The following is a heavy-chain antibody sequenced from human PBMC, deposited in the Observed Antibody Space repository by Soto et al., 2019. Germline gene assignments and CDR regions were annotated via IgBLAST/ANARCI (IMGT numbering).Heavy chain of an antibody. Sequence: QVQLVQSGAEVKKPGSSVKVSCKASGGTFSSYAISWVRQAPGQGLEWMGGIIPISETTNYAQKFQGRVTMTADESTSTAYMELSSLRSEDTAVYYCARSQGSSTSLEIYYYYYYGMDVRGQGTTVTVSS. V-gene: IGHV1-69*01. CDR1: GGTFSSYA. CDR2: IIPISETT. D-gene: IGHD2-2*01. J-gene: IGHJ6*02. CDR3: ARSQGSSTSLEIYYYYYYGMDV.